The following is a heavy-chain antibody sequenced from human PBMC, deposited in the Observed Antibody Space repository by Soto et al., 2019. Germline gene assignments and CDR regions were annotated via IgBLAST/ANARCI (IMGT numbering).Heavy chain of an antibody. CDR1: GFTFSSYG. J-gene: IGHJ5*02. CDR2: ISYDGSNK. V-gene: IGHV3-30*03. Sequence: GGSLRLSCTASGFTFSSYGMHWVRQAPGKGLEWVAVISYDGSNKYYADSVKGRFTISRDNSKNTLYLQMNSLRAEDTAVYYLARVTVPLVLSGWFDPWGQGTLVTVPS. CDR3: ARVTVPLVLSGWFDP. D-gene: IGHD6-6*01.